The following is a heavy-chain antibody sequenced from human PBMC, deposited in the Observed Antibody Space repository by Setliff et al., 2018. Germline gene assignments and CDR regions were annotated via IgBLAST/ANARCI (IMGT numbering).Heavy chain of an antibody. CDR2: IKQDGSEK. D-gene: IGHD2-21*01. CDR3: VRDSPYCVNGVCRGY. CDR1: GFTFDDYV. J-gene: IGHJ4*02. Sequence: LSLSCAASGFTFDDYVMSWVRQAPGTGLEWLANIKQDGSEKFYVDSVKGRFTISRDNAKNSLYLQMNNLRAEDTAVYYCVRDSPYCVNGVCRGYWGQGTQVTVSS. V-gene: IGHV3-7*03.